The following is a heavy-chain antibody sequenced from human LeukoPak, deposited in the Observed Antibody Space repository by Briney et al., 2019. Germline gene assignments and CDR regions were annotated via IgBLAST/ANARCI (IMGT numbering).Heavy chain of an antibody. CDR3: ATDTATVDY. CDR1: GCTFTSYA. CDR2: INAGSGNT. V-gene: IGHV1-3*01. J-gene: IGHJ4*02. D-gene: IGHD5-18*01. Sequence: ASVKVSCKASGCTFTSYAMHWVRQAPGQRLEWMGWINAGSGNTKYSQKFQGRVTITRDTSASTAYMELGSLRSEDTAVYYCATDTATVDYWGQGTLVTVSS.